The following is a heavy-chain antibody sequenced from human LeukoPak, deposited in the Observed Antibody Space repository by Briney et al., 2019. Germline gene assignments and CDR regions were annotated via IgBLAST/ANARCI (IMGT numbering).Heavy chain of an antibody. CDR1: GHTLTSYG. CDR2: ISAYNGNT. Sequence: ASVTVSCKASGHTLTSYGISWVRQAPGQGLEWMGWISAYNGNTNYAQKLQGRVTMTADTSTSTAYMELRSLRSDDTAVYYCARGASAHYYDSSGYYWGQGTLVTVSS. J-gene: IGHJ4*02. D-gene: IGHD3-22*01. CDR3: ARGASAHYYDSSGYY. V-gene: IGHV1-18*01.